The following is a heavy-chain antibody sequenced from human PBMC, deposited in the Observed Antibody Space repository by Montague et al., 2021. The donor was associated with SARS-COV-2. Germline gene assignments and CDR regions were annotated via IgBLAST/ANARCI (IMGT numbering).Heavy chain of an antibody. J-gene: IGHJ4*02. Sequence: SLRLSYAASGFTFSSYAMSWVRQAPGKGLEWVSVIYSGGSSTYYADSVKGRFTISRDNSKNTLYLQVNSLRAEDTAVYYCAKSRGIRYDSSGYYYPLDYWGQGTLVTVSS. CDR1: GFTFSSYA. V-gene: IGHV3-23*03. CDR2: IYSGGSST. D-gene: IGHD3-22*01. CDR3: AKSRGIRYDSSGYYYPLDY.